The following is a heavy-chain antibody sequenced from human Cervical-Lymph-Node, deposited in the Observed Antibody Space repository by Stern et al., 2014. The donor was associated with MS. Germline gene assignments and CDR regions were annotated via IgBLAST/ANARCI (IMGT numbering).Heavy chain of an antibody. CDR3: ARQRYFDY. Sequence: EVQLVESGPEVKRPGESLKISCQASGYTFTSYWIGWVRQIPGKGLEWIAIVFPGGSDIRYSPSSQGKVTITADKSSSTAYLKWNNRKASDTAIYYCARQRYFDYWGQGTLVTVSS. J-gene: IGHJ4*02. CDR1: GYTFTSYW. CDR2: VFPGGSDI. V-gene: IGHV5-51*01.